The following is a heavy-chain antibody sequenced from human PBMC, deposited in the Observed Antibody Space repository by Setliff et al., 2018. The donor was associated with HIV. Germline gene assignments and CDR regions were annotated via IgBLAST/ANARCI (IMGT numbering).Heavy chain of an antibody. V-gene: IGHV2-5*02. Sequence: SGPTLVNPTQTLTLTCTFSGFSLSTSGVGVGWIRQPPGKAPEWLALIYWDDDKRYSPSLKSRLTITKDTSKNQVVLTMTNMDPVDTATYYRAHRRSGSYYPTSRYYFDYWGQGTLVTVSS. CDR2: IYWDDDK. J-gene: IGHJ4*02. CDR1: GFSLSTSGVG. CDR3: AHRRSGSYYPTSRYYFDY. D-gene: IGHD3-10*01.